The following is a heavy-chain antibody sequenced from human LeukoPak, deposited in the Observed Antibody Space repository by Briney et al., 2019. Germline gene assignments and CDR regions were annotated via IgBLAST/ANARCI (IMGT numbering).Heavy chain of an antibody. CDR2: IYYSGST. CDR3: AREPRVASAAGTRWFDP. V-gene: IGHV4-39*07. CDR1: GGSISSSSYY. Sequence: SETLSLTCTVSGGSISSSSYYWGWIRQPPGKGLEWLGSIYYSGSTYYNPSLKSRVTISVDTFKNQFSLKLSSVTAADTAVYYCAREPRVASAAGTRWFDPWGQGTLVTVSS. D-gene: IGHD6-13*01. J-gene: IGHJ5*02.